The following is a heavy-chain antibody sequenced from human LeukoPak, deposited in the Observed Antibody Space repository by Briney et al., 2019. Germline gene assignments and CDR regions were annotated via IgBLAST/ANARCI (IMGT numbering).Heavy chain of an antibody. CDR2: ISSSSSTI. CDR3: ARDRDVGYYGSGSPNGRRGFDY. J-gene: IGHJ4*02. D-gene: IGHD3-10*01. CDR1: GFTFSSYS. Sequence: GGSLRLSCAASGFTFSSYSMNWVRQAPGKGLEWVSYISSSSSTIYYADSVKGRFTISRDNAKNSLYLQMNSLRAEDTAVYYCARDRDVGYYGSGSPNGRRGFDYWGQGTLVTVSS. V-gene: IGHV3-48*04.